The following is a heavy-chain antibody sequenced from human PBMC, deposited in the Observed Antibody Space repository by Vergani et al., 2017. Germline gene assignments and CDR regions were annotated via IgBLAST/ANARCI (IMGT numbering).Heavy chain of an antibody. Sequence: EVQLVESGGGLVKPGGSLRLSCEASGFTVSSNYMSWVRQAPGKGLEWVSVIYSGGSTYYADSVKGRFTISRHNSKNTLYLQMNSLRAEDTAVYYCARDRVDIVATTTYYYYYYGMDVWGQGTTVTVSS. J-gene: IGHJ6*02. D-gene: IGHD5-12*01. CDR1: GFTVSSNY. CDR2: IYSGGST. V-gene: IGHV3-53*04. CDR3: ARDRVDIVATTTYYYYYYGMDV.